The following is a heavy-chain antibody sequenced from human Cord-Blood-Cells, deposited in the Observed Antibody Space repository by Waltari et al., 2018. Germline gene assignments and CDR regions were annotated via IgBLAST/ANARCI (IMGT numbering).Heavy chain of an antibody. CDR3: ARGRKVITTFDY. V-gene: IGHV3-33*01. CDR1: GVTFRSYG. J-gene: IGHJ4*02. Sequence: QVQLVESGGGVVQPGRSLRLSCAASGVTFRSYGMHWVRQAPGKGLEWVAVIWYDGSNKYYADSVQGRFTISRDNSKNPLYLQMNSLRAEDTAVYYCARGRKVITTFDYWGQGTLVTVSS. CDR2: IWYDGSNK. D-gene: IGHD3-22*01.